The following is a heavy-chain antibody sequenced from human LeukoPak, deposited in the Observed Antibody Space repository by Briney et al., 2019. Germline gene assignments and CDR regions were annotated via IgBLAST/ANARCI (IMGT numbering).Heavy chain of an antibody. CDR3: ARVLWYPYY. J-gene: IGHJ4*02. Sequence: SETLSLTCTVSGGSISSSSYYWGWIRQPPGKGLEWIGSIYYSGSTYYNPSLKSRVTISVDTSKNQFSLKLSSVTAADMAGYFCARVLWYPYYWGQGTLVTSS. D-gene: IGHD2-21*01. CDR1: GGSISSSSYY. V-gene: IGHV4-39*07. CDR2: IYYSGST.